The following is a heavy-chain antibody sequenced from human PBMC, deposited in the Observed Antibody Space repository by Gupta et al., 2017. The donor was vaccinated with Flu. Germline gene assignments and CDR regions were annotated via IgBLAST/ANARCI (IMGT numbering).Heavy chain of an antibody. J-gene: IGHJ5*02. CDR3: AKDLYVPTALQGYFDP. D-gene: IGHD2-2*01. CDR1: GFIFRSYA. Sequence: EVQLLESGGGLVQPGGSLRLTCAASGFIFRSYAMTWVRQAPGKGLEWISTVSGTGISTYYTDSVKGRFTISRDNSKNTLFLQMNSLSAEDTAVYYCAKDLYVPTALQGYFDPGGQGTLVTVSA. CDR2: VSGTGIST. V-gene: IGHV3-23*01.